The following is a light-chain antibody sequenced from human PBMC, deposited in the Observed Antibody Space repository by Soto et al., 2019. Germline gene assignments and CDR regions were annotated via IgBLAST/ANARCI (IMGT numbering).Light chain of an antibody. J-gene: IGKJ3*01. CDR2: AAS. Sequence: EVLLTQSPSTLSLSPGEVVTISCRSSQGVTVNSLAWYQQKPGQAPRLLIYAASTRAAAVPDRFTGSGSGTDFALTISRLEPEDFGVYYCQQYGDSPLTSGPGTKVDI. CDR1: QGVTVNS. V-gene: IGKV3-20*01. CDR3: QQYGDSPLT.